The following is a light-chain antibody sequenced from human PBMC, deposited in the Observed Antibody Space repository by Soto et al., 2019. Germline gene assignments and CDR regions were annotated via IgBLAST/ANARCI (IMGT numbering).Light chain of an antibody. V-gene: IGKV1-39*01. CDR2: AAS. CDR3: QQTYSTPPT. J-gene: IGKJ1*01. Sequence: DIQMTQSPYSLSASVGDRVTITCRASQSISDFLNWYQQKPGKAPKRLIYAASTLQSGVPSRFSGSGSGTDFTLTISSLEPEDFATYYCQQTYSTPPTFGQGTKVDIK. CDR1: QSISDF.